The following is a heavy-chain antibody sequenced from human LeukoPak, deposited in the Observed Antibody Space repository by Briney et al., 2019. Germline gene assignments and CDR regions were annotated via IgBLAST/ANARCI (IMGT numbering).Heavy chain of an antibody. CDR1: GYTFTSYG. J-gene: IGHJ5*02. V-gene: IGHV1-18*01. CDR2: ISAYNGNT. CDR3: ARVEYYYDSSGQARYNWFDP. Sequence: ASVKVSCKASGYTFTSYGISWVRQAPRQGLEWMGWISAYNGNTNYAQKLQGRVTMTTDTSTSTAYMELRSLRSDDTAVYYCARVEYYYDSSGQARYNWFDPWGQGTLVTVSS. D-gene: IGHD3-22*01.